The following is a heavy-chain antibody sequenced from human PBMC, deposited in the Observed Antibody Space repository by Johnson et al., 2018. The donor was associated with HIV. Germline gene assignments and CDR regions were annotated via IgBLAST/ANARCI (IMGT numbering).Heavy chain of an antibody. CDR3: AKDRGNWGYSNYEGAFDI. V-gene: IGHV3-30*18. J-gene: IGHJ3*02. CDR1: GFTFRSYG. Sequence: QEKLVESGGGVVQPGRSLRLSCAASGFTFRSYGMHWVRQAPGKGLEWVAVISYDGSKKYHADSVKGRFTISRDNSKNTLYLQMNSLRAEDTAVYYCAKDRGNWGYSNYEGAFDIWGQGTMVTVSS. CDR2: ISYDGSKK. D-gene: IGHD4-11*01.